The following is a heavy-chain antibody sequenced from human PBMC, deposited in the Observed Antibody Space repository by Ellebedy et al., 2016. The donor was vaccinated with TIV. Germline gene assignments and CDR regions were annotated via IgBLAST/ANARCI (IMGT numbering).Heavy chain of an antibody. J-gene: IGHJ3*02. CDR2: IYYSGST. V-gene: IGHV4-59*01. CDR1: AGSISSYY. CDR3: ARVRRTVTSDDAFDI. Sequence: SETLSLTCTLSAGSISSYYWTWIRQLPGKGLEWIGYIYYSGSTNYNPSLKSRVTISVYTSKNQFSLKLSSVTAADTAVYYCARVRRTVTSDDAFDIWGQGTMVTVSS. D-gene: IGHD4-17*01.